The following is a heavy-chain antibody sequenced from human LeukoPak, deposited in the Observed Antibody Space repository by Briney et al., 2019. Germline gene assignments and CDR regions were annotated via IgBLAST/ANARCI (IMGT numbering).Heavy chain of an antibody. Sequence: GGSLRLSCAASGSTFSSHPMHWVRQAPGKGLEWVAVISFDGSHKYYADSVTGRFTISRDNSKNTLYLQMDSLRTDDTAMYYCARDFGITWAQYYFDYWGQGTLVTVSS. CDR2: ISFDGSHK. D-gene: IGHD3-10*01. J-gene: IGHJ4*02. V-gene: IGHV3-30*04. CDR3: ARDFGITWAQYYFDY. CDR1: GSTFSSHP.